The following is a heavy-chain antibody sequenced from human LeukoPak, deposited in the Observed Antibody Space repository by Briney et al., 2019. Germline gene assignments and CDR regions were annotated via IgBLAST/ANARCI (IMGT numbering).Heavy chain of an antibody. CDR1: GFTFSDSG. J-gene: IGHJ4*02. Sequence: GGSLRLSCAASGFTFSDSGMHWVRQASGKGLEWVGRIRSKANSYATAYAASVKGRFTISRDDSKNTAYLQMNSLKTEDTAVYYCARYGDYPFDYWGQGTLVTVSS. CDR3: ARYGDYPFDY. V-gene: IGHV3-73*01. D-gene: IGHD2-21*01. CDR2: IRSKANSYAT.